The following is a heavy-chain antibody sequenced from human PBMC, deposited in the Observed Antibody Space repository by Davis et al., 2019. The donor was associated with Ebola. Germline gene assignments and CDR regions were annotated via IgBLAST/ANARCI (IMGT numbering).Heavy chain of an antibody. V-gene: IGHV4-39*01. CDR2: IYYSGST. CDR3: ARQSLWFGELLPHYYFDY. J-gene: IGHJ4*02. Sequence: MPSETLSLTCTVSGGSIGSSSYYWGWIRQPPGKGLEWIGSIYYSGSTYYNPSLKSRVTISVDTSKNQFSLKLSSVTAADTAVYYCARQSLWFGELLPHYYFDYWGQGTLVTVSS. CDR1: GGSIGSSSYY. D-gene: IGHD3-10*01.